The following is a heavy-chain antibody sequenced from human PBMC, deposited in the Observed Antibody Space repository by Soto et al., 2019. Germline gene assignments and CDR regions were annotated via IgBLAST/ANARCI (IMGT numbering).Heavy chain of an antibody. J-gene: IGHJ5*02. CDR3: AKFSNYDLSWFDP. Sequence: GGSLRLPCAASGFTFRSYAMSRVRQAPGKGLEWVSAISGSGGSTYYADSVKGRFTISRDNSKNTLYLQMNSLRAEDTAVYYCAKFSNYDLSWFDPWGQGTLVTVSS. V-gene: IGHV3-23*01. CDR1: GFTFRSYA. D-gene: IGHD4-4*01. CDR2: ISGSGGST.